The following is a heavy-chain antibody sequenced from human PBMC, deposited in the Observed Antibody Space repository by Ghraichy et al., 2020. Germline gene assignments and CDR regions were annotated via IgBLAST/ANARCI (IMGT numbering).Heavy chain of an antibody. V-gene: IGHV3-21*01. CDR2: ISSSSSYI. Sequence: LSLTCAASGFTFSSYSMNWVRQAPGKGLEWVSSISSSSSYIYYADSVKGRFTISRDNAKNSLYLQMNSLRAEDTAVYYCARDYDILTGYSYYYYGMDVWGQGTTVTVSS. CDR3: ARDYDILTGYSYYYYGMDV. CDR1: GFTFSSYS. D-gene: IGHD3-9*01. J-gene: IGHJ6*02.